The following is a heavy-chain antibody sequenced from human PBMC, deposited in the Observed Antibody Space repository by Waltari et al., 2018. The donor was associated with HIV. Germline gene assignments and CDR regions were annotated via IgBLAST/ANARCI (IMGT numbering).Heavy chain of an antibody. CDR1: GVSFSASTYF. D-gene: IGHD3-22*01. CDR3: ARRHFYDSSGYFVPRYFSLSDLEV. J-gene: IGHJ6*01. V-gene: IGHV4-39*01. CDR2: VQFRCHS. Sequence: HLQASGPGLVKPSDTLSPTCNVSGVSFSASTYFWDTSPHFYLQSVPQPPGKGLKWIATVQFRCHSRCSPSLKSRVTLGVDTAMNQLSLNLTSVTAADTAVYYCARRHFYDSSGYFVPRYFSLSDLEVWGPGTTVIVSS.